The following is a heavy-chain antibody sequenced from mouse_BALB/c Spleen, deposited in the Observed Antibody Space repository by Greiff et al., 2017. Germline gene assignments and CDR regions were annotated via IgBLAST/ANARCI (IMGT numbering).Heavy chain of an antibody. CDR1: GFTFSSYA. CDR2: ISSGGST. Sequence: EVKLVESGGGLVKPGGSLKLSCAASGFTFSSYAMSWVRQTPEKRLEWVASISSGGSTYYPDSVKGRFTISRDNARNILYLQMSSRRSEDTAMYYCAREESSTTVVERGYWYFDVWGAGTTVTVSS. J-gene: IGHJ1*01. V-gene: IGHV5-6-5*01. CDR3: AREESSTTVVERGYWYFDV. D-gene: IGHD1-1*01.